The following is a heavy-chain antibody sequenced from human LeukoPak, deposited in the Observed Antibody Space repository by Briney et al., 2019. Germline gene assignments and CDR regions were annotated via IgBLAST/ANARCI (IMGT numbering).Heavy chain of an antibody. Sequence: GGSLRLSCAVSGFTFSSYSMNWVRQAPGKGLEWVSDISRSINTIYYADSVKGRFTVTKDNAKNSLYMQMNSLRAEDTAVYYCARAGYSSSWYLYWGQGTLVTVSS. CDR3: ARAGYSSSWYLY. CDR2: ISRSINTI. D-gene: IGHD6-13*01. V-gene: IGHV3-48*01. CDR1: GFTFSSYS. J-gene: IGHJ4*02.